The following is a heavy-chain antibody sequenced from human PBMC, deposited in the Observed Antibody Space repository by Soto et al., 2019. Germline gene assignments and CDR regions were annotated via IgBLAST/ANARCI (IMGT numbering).Heavy chain of an antibody. D-gene: IGHD3-10*01. V-gene: IGHV1-3*01. CDR3: ARRGGALGRRFLWFGESVGWFDP. Sequence: QVQLVQSGAEVKKPGASVKVSCKASGYTFTSYAMHWVRQAPGQRLEWMGWINAGNGNTKYSQKFQGRVTITRDTSASTAYMELSSLRSEDTAVYYCARRGGALGRRFLWFGESVGWFDPWGQGTLVTVSS. J-gene: IGHJ5*02. CDR2: INAGNGNT. CDR1: GYTFTSYA.